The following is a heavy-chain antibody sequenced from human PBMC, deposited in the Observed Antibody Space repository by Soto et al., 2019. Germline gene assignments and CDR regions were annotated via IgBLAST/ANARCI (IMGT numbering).Heavy chain of an antibody. CDR3: ARDLGYSRSGSCQWEGFDP. Sequence: QVQLVQSGAEVKKPGTSVKVSCTASGYTFSSRGISWVRQAPGQGLQWIGWVSGDNGNTNYAQSLQGRVTMTTDTSPNTGHMELRTQLSAYTAVYYRARDLGYSRSGSCQWEGFDPWGQGTLVIVSS. V-gene: IGHV1-18*01. CDR2: VSGDNGNT. J-gene: IGHJ5*02. CDR1: GYTFSSRG. D-gene: IGHD1-26*01.